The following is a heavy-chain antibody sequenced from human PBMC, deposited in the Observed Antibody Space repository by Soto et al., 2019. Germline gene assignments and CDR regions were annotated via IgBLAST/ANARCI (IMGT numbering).Heavy chain of an antibody. CDR1: GFTVSSNY. J-gene: IGHJ4*02. CDR3: VRGRYGAEIH. D-gene: IGHD3-10*01. V-gene: IGHV3-53*04. CDR2: VYSGGAT. Sequence: DVRLVESGGGLVQPGGSLRLSCAAFGFTVSSNYMTWVRLAPGKGLEWVSLVYSGGATHYAASVKGRFTISTHSSQNTLFLQMNSLGTEDTATYYCVRGRYGAEIHWGQGTKVTVSS.